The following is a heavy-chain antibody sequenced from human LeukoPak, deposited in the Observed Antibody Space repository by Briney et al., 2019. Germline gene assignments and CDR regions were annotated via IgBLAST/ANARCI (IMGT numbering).Heavy chain of an antibody. J-gene: IGHJ4*02. D-gene: IGHD6-19*01. CDR2: INPNSGGT. CDR1: GYTFTGYY. Sequence: ASVKVSCKASGYTFTGYYMHWVRQAPGQGLEWMGWINPNSGGTNYAQKFQGRVTMTRDTSTTAYMELTSVTSDDTAVYYCAREIGGPSGIDYWGQGTLVTVSS. CDR3: AREIGGPSGIDY. V-gene: IGHV1-2*02.